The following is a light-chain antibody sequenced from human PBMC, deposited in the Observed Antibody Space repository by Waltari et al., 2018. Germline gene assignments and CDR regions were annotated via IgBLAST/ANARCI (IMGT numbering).Light chain of an antibody. CDR2: EVS. Sequence: QSALTQPASVSGSPGQSITISCSGTDSDVCAYDFVSWYQQHPGKAPPLIIYEVSNRPSGISNRFSASKSGNTASLTISGLQAEDEADYYCSSYTTSSAPGVFGTGTRVTVL. CDR1: DSDVCAYDF. J-gene: IGLJ1*01. V-gene: IGLV2-14*01. CDR3: SSYTTSSAPGV.